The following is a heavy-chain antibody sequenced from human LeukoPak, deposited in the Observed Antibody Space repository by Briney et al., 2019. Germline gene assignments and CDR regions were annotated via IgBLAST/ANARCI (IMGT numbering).Heavy chain of an antibody. CDR3: ARSLRASYFDL. Sequence: SETLSLTCTVSGASISSYYWSWIRQPPGKGLEWIGYIYYSGSTNYNPSLKSRVTISVDTSKNQFSLKLSSVTAADTAVYYCARSLRASYFDLWGRGTLVTVSS. CDR1: GASISSYY. V-gene: IGHV4-59*01. CDR2: IYYSGST. J-gene: IGHJ2*01.